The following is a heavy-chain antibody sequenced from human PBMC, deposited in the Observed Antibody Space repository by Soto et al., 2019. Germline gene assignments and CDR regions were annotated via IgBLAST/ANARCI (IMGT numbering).Heavy chain of an antibody. CDR1: GGSISSSSYY. V-gene: IGHV4-39*01. J-gene: IGHJ6*02. D-gene: IGHD3-3*01. CDR2: IYYSGST. CDR3: AGHLFGKYGMDV. Sequence: QLQLQESGPGLVKPSETLSLTCTVSGGSISSSSYYWGWIRQPPGKGLEWIGSIYYSGSTYYNPSLKSRVTISVDTSKNQFSLKLSSVTAADTAVYYCAGHLFGKYGMDVWGQGTTVTVSS.